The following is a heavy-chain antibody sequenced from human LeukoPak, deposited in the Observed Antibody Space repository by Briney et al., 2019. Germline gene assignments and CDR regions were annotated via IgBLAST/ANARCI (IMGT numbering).Heavy chain of an antibody. Sequence: SATLSLTCTVSGGSITSYYWSWIRQPPGKGMEWIGYIRHGGSSGYNPSLKSRVTISVDTSKNQFSLKLSSVTAADTVVYYCARDSGGISRFDPWGQGTLVTVSS. V-gene: IGHV4-59*01. CDR1: GGSITSYY. J-gene: IGHJ5*02. CDR2: IRHGGSS. D-gene: IGHD3-16*01. CDR3: ARDSGGISRFDP.